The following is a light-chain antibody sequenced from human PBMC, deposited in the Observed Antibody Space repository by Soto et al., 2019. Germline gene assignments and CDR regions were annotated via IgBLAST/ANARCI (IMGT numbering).Light chain of an antibody. J-gene: IGLJ1*01. V-gene: IGLV1-40*01. CDR1: SSNIGAGYD. Sequence: QSVLTQPPSVSGAPGQRVTISCTGRSSNIGAGYDVNWYQRLPETAPKLLIFGDSNRPSGVPDRFSGSKSGTSASLVITGLQADDEADYYCQSNDNGLSGSDVFGTGTKVTVL. CDR3: QSNDNGLSGSDV. CDR2: GDS.